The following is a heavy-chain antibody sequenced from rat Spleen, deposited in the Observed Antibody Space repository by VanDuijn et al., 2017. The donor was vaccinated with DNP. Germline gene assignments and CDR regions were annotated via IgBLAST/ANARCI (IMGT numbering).Heavy chain of an antibody. V-gene: IGHV2S8*01. J-gene: IGHJ3*01. CDR2: ISSGGGT. Sequence: QVQLIESGPGLVQPSQTLSLTCIVSGFSLSSYGVSWVRQPPGKGLEWIAVISSGGGTYHNSALKSRLSISRDTSKSQVFLKVHTLQTEDTAIYFCARSPETSYIYFPWAYWGQGTLVTVSS. D-gene: IGHD1-2*01. CDR3: ARSPETSYIYFPWAY. CDR1: GFSLSSYG.